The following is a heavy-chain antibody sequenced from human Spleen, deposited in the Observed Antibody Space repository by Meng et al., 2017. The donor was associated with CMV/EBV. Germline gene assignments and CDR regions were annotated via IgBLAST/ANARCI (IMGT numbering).Heavy chain of an antibody. CDR2: INHSGST. CDR1: GGSFSGYY. D-gene: IGHD6-13*01. J-gene: IGHJ4*02. CDR3: ARFVAAAKYYFDY. Sequence: CAVYGGSFSGYYWSWIRQPPGKGLEWIGEINHSGSTNYNPSLKSRVTISVDTSKNQFSLKLSSVTAADTAVYYCARFVAAAKYYFDYWGQGTLVTVSS. V-gene: IGHV4-34*01.